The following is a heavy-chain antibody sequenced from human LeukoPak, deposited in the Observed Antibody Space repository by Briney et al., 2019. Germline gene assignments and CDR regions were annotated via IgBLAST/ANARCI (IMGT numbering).Heavy chain of an antibody. Sequence: GGSLRLSCAASEFSVSHNYMSWVRQAPGKGLEWVSVIHSDGTTHYADSVKGRFTISRDNSKNTLYLQMNSLRAEDTAVYYCAKHTGYSHGSFDPWGQGTLVTVSS. CDR3: AKHTGYSHGSFDP. CDR2: IHSDGTT. J-gene: IGHJ5*02. CDR1: EFSVSHNY. V-gene: IGHV3-53*01. D-gene: IGHD5-18*01.